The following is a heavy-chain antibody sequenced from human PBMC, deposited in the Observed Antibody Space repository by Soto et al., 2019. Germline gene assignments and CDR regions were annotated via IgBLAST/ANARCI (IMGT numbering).Heavy chain of an antibody. V-gene: IGHV3-53*01. D-gene: IGHD6-13*01. J-gene: IGHJ4*02. CDR1: GFTVSSNY. Sequence: GGSLRLSCAASGFTVSSNYMSWVRQAPGKGLEWVSVIYSGGSTYYADSVKGRLTISRDKSKNTLYLQMNSLRAEDTAVYYCARTSGEFRAACYYFDYWGQGTLVTVSS. CDR2: IYSGGST. CDR3: ARTSGEFRAACYYFDY.